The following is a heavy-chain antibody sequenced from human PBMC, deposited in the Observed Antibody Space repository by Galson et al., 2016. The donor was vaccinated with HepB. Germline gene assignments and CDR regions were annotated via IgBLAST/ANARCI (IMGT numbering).Heavy chain of an antibody. Sequence: SLRLSCAASLFTFSSYGMHWVRQAPGKGLEWVAMIWYDGSNKFYADSVKGRFTISRDNSNNRLYLQMNSLRAEDTAVYYCAKRAYYGSGRNGGGKDVWGQGTTVTVSS. CDR2: IWYDGSNK. V-gene: IGHV3-33*06. J-gene: IGHJ6*02. CDR1: LFTFSSYG. CDR3: AKRAYYGSGRNGGGKDV. D-gene: IGHD3-10*01.